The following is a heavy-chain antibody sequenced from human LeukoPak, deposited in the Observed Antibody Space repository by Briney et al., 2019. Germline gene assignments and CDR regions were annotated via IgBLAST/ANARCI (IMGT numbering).Heavy chain of an antibody. CDR2: ISYDGSNK. J-gene: IGHJ6*02. V-gene: IGHV3-30-3*01. CDR1: GFTFSSYA. CDR3: ARGSSGYYYYYYGMDV. Sequence: PGRSLRLSCAASGFTFSSYAMHWVRQAPGKGLEWVAVISYDGSNKYYADSVKGRFTISSDNSKNTLYLQMNSLRAEDTAVYYCARGSSGYYYYYYGMDVWGQGTTVTVSS. D-gene: IGHD3-22*01.